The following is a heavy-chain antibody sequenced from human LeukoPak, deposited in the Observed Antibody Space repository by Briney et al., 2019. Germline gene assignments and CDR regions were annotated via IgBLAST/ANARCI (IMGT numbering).Heavy chain of an antibody. J-gene: IGHJ4*02. V-gene: IGHV1-69*04. CDR1: GGTFSSYA. CDR3: ARGGSQPFSRYDYVWGSYRYVQDY. CDR2: IIPILGIT. D-gene: IGHD3-16*02. Sequence: SVKVSCKASGGTFSSYAISWVRQAPGQGLEWMGRIIPILGITNYAQKFQGRVTITADKSTSTAYMELSSLRSEDTAVYYCARGGSQPFSRYDYVWGSYRYVQDYWGQGTLVTVSS.